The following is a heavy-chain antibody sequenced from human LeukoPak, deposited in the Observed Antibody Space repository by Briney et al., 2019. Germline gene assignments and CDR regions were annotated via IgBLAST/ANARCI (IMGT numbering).Heavy chain of an antibody. J-gene: IGHJ6*02. Sequence: SETLSLTCTVSGGSISSGGYYWSWIRQHPGKGLEWIGYIYYSGSTYYNPSLKSRVTISVDTSKNQFSLKLSSVTAADTAVYYCARAARFGEYQYARPYGMDVWGQGTTVTVSS. CDR1: GGSISSGGYY. CDR2: IYYSGST. V-gene: IGHV4-31*03. D-gene: IGHD3-10*01. CDR3: ARAARFGEYQYARPYGMDV.